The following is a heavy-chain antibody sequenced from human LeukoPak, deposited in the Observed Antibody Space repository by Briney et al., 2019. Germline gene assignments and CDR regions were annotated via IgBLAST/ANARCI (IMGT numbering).Heavy chain of an antibody. V-gene: IGHV3-53*01. CDR3: IVFGDSNH. CDR1: GFTGSHNY. J-gene: IGHJ5*02. CDR2: THSSGGT. Sequence: SGGSLRLSCAASGFTGSHNYMSWVRQAPGKGLEWVSATHSSGGTYYADSVKGRFTISRDTSKNTLYLRINSLSVEDTAVYYCIVFGDSNHWGQGTLVTVSS. D-gene: IGHD4-17*01.